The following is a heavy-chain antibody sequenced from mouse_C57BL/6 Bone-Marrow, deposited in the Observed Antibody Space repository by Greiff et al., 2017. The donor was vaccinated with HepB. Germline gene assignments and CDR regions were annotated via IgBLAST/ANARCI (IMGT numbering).Heavy chain of an antibody. CDR3: ARRYYGLWAMDY. CDR1: GYTFTSYG. V-gene: IGHV1-81*01. D-gene: IGHD1-1*01. CDR2: IYPRSGNT. J-gene: IGHJ4*01. Sequence: QVQLKQSGAELARPGASVKLSCKASGYTFTSYGISWVKQRTGQGLEWIGEIYPRSGNTYYNAKFKGKATLTADKSSSTAYMELRSLTSEDSAVYFCARRYYGLWAMDYWGQGTSVTVSS.